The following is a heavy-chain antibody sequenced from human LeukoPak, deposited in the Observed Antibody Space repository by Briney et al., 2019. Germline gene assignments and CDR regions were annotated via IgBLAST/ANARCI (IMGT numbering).Heavy chain of an antibody. CDR1: GGSISSSNW. CDR3: ARDSRIVGTTRQPYYFDY. Sequence: PSETLSLTCAVSGGSISSSNWWSWVRQPPGKGLEWIGEIYHSGSTNYNPSLKGRVTISVDKSKNQFSLKLSSVTAADTAVYYCARDSRIVGTTRQPYYFDYWGQGTLVTVSS. D-gene: IGHD1-26*01. CDR2: IYHSGST. V-gene: IGHV4-4*02. J-gene: IGHJ4*02.